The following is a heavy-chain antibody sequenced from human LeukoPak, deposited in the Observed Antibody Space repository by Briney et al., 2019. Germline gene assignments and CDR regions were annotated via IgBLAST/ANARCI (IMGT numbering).Heavy chain of an antibody. J-gene: IGHJ4*02. Sequence: GGSLRLSCAASGFTFNNYAMTWVGQAPGKGLEWVSVVSGSGDSTNYADSVKGRFTISRDNSKNTLFLQMNSLRTEDTAVYFCARWGNDYSQFDSWGQGTLVTVS. CDR2: VSGSGDST. D-gene: IGHD4-11*01. V-gene: IGHV3-23*01. CDR1: GFTFNNYA. CDR3: ARWGNDYSQFDS.